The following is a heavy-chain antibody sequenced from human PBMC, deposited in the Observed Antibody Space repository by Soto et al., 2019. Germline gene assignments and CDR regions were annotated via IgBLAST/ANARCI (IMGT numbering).Heavy chain of an antibody. CDR2: INHSGST. V-gene: IGHV4-34*01. CDR1: GGSFSGYY. Sequence: SETLSLTCAVYGGSFSGYYWSWIRQPPGKGLEWIGEINHSGSTNCNPSLKSRVTISVDTSKNQFSLKLSSVTAADTAVYYCARGKVGATPFDYWGQGTLVTVYS. CDR3: ARGKVGATPFDY. J-gene: IGHJ4*02. D-gene: IGHD1-26*01.